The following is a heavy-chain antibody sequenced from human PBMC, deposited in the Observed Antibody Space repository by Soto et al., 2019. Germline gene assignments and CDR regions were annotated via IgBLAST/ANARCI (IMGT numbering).Heavy chain of an antibody. CDR1: GFAFNSYY. Sequence: VQLVESGGGLVQPGGSLRLSCAASGFAFNSYYMHWVRQPTGKGLEWVSSISPSGDTYYTGSMRGRFTISRDNAKSSFYLQLNNLRAGDTCLYYCARAESLVRGQYFLFWGRGTLVSVSS. V-gene: IGHV3-13*04. CDR3: ARAESLVRGQYFLF. CDR2: ISPSGDT. J-gene: IGHJ2*01. D-gene: IGHD3-10*01.